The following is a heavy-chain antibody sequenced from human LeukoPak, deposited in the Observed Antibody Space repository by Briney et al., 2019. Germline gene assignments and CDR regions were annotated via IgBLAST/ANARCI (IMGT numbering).Heavy chain of an antibody. CDR2: IIPILGIA. J-gene: IGHJ4*02. CDR1: GGTFSSYA. V-gene: IGHV1-69*04. D-gene: IGHD3-10*01. Sequence: SVKVSCKASGGTFSSYAISWVRQAPGQGLEWMGRIIPILGIANYAQKFQGRVTITADKSMSTAYMELSSLRSEDTAVYYCARGADYYGSAGNRNDYWGQGTLVTVSS. CDR3: ARGADYYGSAGNRNDY.